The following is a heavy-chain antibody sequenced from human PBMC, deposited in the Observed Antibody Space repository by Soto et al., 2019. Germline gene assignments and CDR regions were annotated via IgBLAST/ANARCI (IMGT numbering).Heavy chain of an antibody. V-gene: IGHV3-30*18. D-gene: IGHD2-2*03. CDR3: AKGLDIVLVPGTIGPYYYYGVDV. Sequence: VQLVESGGGVVQPGRSLRLSCAASGFTFSSYGMNWVRQAPGKGLEWVALISYDGITKYYAESVKGRFTISRDNAKNTQYLQMNSLRPEDTAVYYCAKGLDIVLVPGTIGPYYYYGVDVWGQGTTVTVSS. J-gene: IGHJ6*02. CDR1: GFTFSSYG. CDR2: ISYDGITK.